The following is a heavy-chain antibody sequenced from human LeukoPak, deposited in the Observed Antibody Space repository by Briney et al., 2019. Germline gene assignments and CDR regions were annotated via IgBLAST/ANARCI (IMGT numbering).Heavy chain of an antibody. Sequence: ASVKVSFKTSGYTFTDYYLHWVRQAPGQGLEWMGWINPDSGVTSSAQKFRGRFSMTRDTSISTIYMEVAWLTSEDTAIYYCARADRLDGAPYLIGPWDQGTLVTVSS. D-gene: IGHD2-21*01. CDR3: ARADRLDGAPYLIGP. CDR2: INPDSGVT. V-gene: IGHV1-2*02. J-gene: IGHJ5*02. CDR1: GYTFTDYY.